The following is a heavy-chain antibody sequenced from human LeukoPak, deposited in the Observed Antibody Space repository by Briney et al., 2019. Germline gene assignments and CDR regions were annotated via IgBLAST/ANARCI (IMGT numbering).Heavy chain of an antibody. CDR3: ARDVDYGGGGFDY. V-gene: IGHV4-59*01. D-gene: IGHD4-23*01. Sequence: SETLSLTCTVAGDSISSYYWSWIRQPPGKGLERIGYIYYSGSTNYNPSLKSRVTISVDTSKNQFSLKLSSVTAADTAVYYCARDVDYGGGGFDYWGQGTLVTVSS. J-gene: IGHJ4*02. CDR2: IYYSGST. CDR1: GDSISSYY.